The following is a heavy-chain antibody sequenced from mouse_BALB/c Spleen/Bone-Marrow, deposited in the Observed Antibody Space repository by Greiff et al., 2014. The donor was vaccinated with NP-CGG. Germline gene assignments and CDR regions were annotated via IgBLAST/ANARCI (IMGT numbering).Heavy chain of an antibody. J-gene: IGHJ4*01. Sequence: VQLQQSGAKLVKPGASVKLSCTASGFNIEDTYMHWVKQRPEQGLEWIGRIDPANGNTKYDQKFQGKATITADTSSNTAYLQLSSLTSEDTAVYYCAEITTAAYYVMDYWGQGTSVTVSS. D-gene: IGHD1-2*01. CDR1: GFNIEDTY. CDR3: AEITTAAYYVMDY. CDR2: IDPANGNT. V-gene: IGHV14-3*02.